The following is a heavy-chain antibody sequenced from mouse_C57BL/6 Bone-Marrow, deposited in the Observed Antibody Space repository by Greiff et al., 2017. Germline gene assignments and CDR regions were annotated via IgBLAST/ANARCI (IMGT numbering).Heavy chain of an antibody. D-gene: IGHD1-1*01. Sequence: EVQVVESGGDLVKPGGSLKLSCAASGFTFSSYGMSWVRQTPDKRLEWVATISSGGSYTYYPDSVKGRFTISRDNAKNTLYLQMSSLKSEATAMYYCARDYYGSWFAYWGQGTLVTVSA. CDR3: ARDYYGSWFAY. V-gene: IGHV5-6*01. CDR2: ISSGGSYT. J-gene: IGHJ3*01. CDR1: GFTFSSYG.